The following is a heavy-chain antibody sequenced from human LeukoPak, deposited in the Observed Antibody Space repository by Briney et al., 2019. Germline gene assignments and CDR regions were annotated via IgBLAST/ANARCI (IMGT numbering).Heavy chain of an antibody. CDR3: ARDSAGNDY. CDR1: GFTFSTYW. D-gene: IGHD6-13*01. J-gene: IGHJ4*02. CDR2: IKQDGSEK. V-gene: IGHV3-7*01. Sequence: GGSESLSCAPSGFTFSTYWMSWVRQATGKGLEWVANIKQDGSEKYYVDSAKGRFTISRDNAKNTLYLQMNSLRAEDTAMYYCARDSAGNDYWGQGTLVTVSS.